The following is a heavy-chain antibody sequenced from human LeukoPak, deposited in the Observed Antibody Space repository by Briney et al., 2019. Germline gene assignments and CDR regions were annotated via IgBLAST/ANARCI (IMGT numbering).Heavy chain of an antibody. V-gene: IGHV1-18*01. CDR3: ARGDHDSSGYYLAEYFQH. D-gene: IGHD3-22*01. CDR1: GYTFTNYG. Sequence: GASVKVSCKASGYTFTNYGISWVRQAPGQGLEWMGWINAYNGNTNYAQKFQGRVTITTDESTSTAYMELSSLRSEDTAVYYCARGDHDSSGYYLAEYFQHWGQGTLVTVSS. J-gene: IGHJ1*01. CDR2: INAYNGNT.